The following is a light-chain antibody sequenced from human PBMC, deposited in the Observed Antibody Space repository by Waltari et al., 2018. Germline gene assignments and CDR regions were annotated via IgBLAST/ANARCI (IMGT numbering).Light chain of an antibody. CDR3: QQYQSPPWT. Sequence: DIQMTQFPSTLSASVGDRVTIPCRASPSIGSWLAWYQQKPGEAPKVLIYKASILESGVPSRFSGSGSGTEFTLTISSLQPDDFATYYCQQYQSPPWTFGQGTNVEIK. V-gene: IGKV1-5*03. CDR1: PSIGSW. J-gene: IGKJ1*01. CDR2: KAS.